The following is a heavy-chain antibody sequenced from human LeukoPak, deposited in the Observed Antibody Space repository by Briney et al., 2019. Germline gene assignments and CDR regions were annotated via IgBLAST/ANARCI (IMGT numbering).Heavy chain of an antibody. CDR1: GFTFSSYG. D-gene: IGHD4-17*01. J-gene: IGHJ6*03. Sequence: GGSLRLSCAASGFTFSSYGMHWVRQAPGKGLEWVAVISYDGSNKYYADSVKGRFTISRDNSKNTLYLQMNSLRAEDTAVYYCARDETVTTYYYYYMDVWGKGTTVTVSS. CDR3: ARDETVTTYYYYYMDV. V-gene: IGHV3-30*19. CDR2: ISYDGSNK.